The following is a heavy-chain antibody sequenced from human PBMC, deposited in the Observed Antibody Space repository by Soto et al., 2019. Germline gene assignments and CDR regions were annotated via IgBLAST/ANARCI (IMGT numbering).Heavy chain of an antibody. J-gene: IGHJ5*02. CDR3: ARIKVATTEGNWFDP. CDR2: IFSNDEK. D-gene: IGHD5-12*01. V-gene: IGHV2-26*01. CDR1: GFSLSNARMG. Sequence: QVTLKESGPVLVKPTETLTLTCTVSGFSLSNARMGVSWIRQPPGNALEWLAHIFSNDEKSYSTSLKSRLTIYKDTSKSQVVLTMTNMDPVDTATYYCARIKVATTEGNWFDPWGQGTLVTVAS.